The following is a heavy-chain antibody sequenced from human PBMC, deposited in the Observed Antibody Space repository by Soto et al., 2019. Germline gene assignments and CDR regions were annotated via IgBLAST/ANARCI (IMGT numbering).Heavy chain of an antibody. CDR2: ISAYNGNT. CDR1: GYTKTSYG. J-gene: IGHJ4*02. CDR3: ARDSPPVDY. V-gene: IGHV1-18*01. Sequence: ASVKDACKASGYTKTSYGISRVRQAPGQGLEWMRWISAYNGNTKYAQKLQGRVTMTTDTSTSTAYMELRSLRSDDTAVYYCARDSPPVDYWGQGTLVTVSS.